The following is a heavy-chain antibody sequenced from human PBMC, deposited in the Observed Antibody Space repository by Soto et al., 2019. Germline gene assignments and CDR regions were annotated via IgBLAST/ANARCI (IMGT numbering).Heavy chain of an antibody. J-gene: IGHJ4*02. CDR1: GYTFTSYG. D-gene: IGHD2-15*01. CDR3: ARGYCGGGSCYGDY. V-gene: IGHV1-18*01. Sequence: QVQLVQSGAEVKMPGASVKVSCKASGYTFTSYGISWVRQAPGQGLEWVGWISTYNDYTNYAQKLQGRVTMTTDTSTSTAYMERRSLRSDDTAVYYCARGYCGGGSCYGDYWGQGTLVTVSS. CDR2: ISTYNDYT.